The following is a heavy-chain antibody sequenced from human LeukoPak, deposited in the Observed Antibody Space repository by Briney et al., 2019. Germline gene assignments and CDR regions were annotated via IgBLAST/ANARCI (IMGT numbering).Heavy chain of an antibody. CDR1: GFTFSSYG. CDR3: ARDLYSYGDFDY. V-gene: IGHV3-33*01. J-gene: IGHJ4*02. D-gene: IGHD5-18*01. CDR2: IWYDGSNK. Sequence: SGGSLRLSWAASGFTFSSYGIHWVRQAPGKGLEWVGVIWYDGSNKYYADSVKGRFTISRDNSKNTLYLQMNSLRAEDTAVYYCARDLYSYGDFDYWGQGTLVTVSS.